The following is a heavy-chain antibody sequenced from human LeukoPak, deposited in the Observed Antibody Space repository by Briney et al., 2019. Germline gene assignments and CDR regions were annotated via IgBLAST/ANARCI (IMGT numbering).Heavy chain of an antibody. CDR2: IYYSGST. V-gene: IGHV4-30-4*01. Sequence: PSQTLSLTCTVSGGSVSSGDYYWSWIRQPPGKGLEWIGYIYYSGSTYYNPSLKSRVTISVDTSKNQSSLKLSSVTAADTAVYYCARNVAMNWFDPWGQGTLVTVSS. D-gene: IGHD2-21*01. CDR1: GGSVSSGDYY. J-gene: IGHJ5*02. CDR3: ARNVAMNWFDP.